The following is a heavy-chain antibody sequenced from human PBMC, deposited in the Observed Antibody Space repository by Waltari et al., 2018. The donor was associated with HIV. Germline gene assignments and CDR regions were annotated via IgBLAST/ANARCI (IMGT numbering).Heavy chain of an antibody. J-gene: IGHJ4*02. CDR1: GFTFSRHS. V-gene: IGHV3-21*01. CDR3: ARGPDEGYFDY. CDR2: ISSSSSYI. Sequence: EVQLVESGGGLVKPGGSLRLSWAASGFTFSRHSMNWVRQAPGKGLEWVSSISSSSSYIYYADSVKGRFTISRDNAKNSLYLQMNSLRAEDTAVYYCARGPDEGYFDYWGQGTLVTVSS.